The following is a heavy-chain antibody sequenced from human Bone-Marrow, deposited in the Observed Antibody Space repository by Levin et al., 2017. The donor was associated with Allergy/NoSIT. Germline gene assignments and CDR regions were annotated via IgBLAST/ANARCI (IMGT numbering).Heavy chain of an antibody. CDR1: GSSFDTYW. CDR2: VDPSDSDT. Sequence: GESLKISCKGSGSSFDTYWITWVRQMPGKGLEWMGRVDPSDSDTDYSPSFGGHVTISVDKSITTAYLQWNSLKASDTAMYYCARQSTNNGWYNDAFDGWGQGTTVTGSS. V-gene: IGHV5-10-1*01. CDR3: ARQSTNNGWYNDAFDG. J-gene: IGHJ3*01. D-gene: IGHD6-19*01.